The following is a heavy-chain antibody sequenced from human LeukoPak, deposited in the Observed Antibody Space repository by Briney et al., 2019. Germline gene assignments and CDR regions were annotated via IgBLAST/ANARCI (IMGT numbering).Heavy chain of an antibody. CDR1: GYTFTSYG. CDR3: ARDVESSSFGAFDI. J-gene: IGHJ3*02. D-gene: IGHD6-6*01. CDR2: ISAYNGNT. V-gene: IGHV1-18*01. Sequence: PSVKVSCKASGYTFTSYGISWVRQAPGQGLEWMGWISAYNGNTNYAQKLQGRVTMTTDTSTSTAYMELRSLRSDDTAAYYCARDVESSSFGAFDIWGQGTMVTVSS.